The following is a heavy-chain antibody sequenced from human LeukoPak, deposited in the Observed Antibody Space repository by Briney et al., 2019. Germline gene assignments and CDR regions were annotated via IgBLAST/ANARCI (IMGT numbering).Heavy chain of an antibody. CDR3: ARLRVRQWLSDY. V-gene: IGHV1-2*02. D-gene: IGHD6-19*01. CDR2: INPNSGGT. CDR1: GGTFSSYA. J-gene: IGHJ4*02. Sequence: ASVKVSCKASGGTFSSYAISWVRQAPGQGLEWMGWINPNSGGTNYAQKFQGRVTMTRDTSISTAYMELSRLRSDDTAVYYCARLRVRQWLSDYWGQGTLVTVSS.